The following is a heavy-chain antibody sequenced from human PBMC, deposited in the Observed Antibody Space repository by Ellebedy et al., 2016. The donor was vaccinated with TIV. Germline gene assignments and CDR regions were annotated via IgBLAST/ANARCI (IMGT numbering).Heavy chain of an antibody. V-gene: IGHV4-59*08. J-gene: IGHJ6*02. CDR3: ARSDLTHYYYYGMDV. CDR2: IYYSGST. D-gene: IGHD2-21*01. Sequence: SETLSLTCTVSGGSISSYYWSWIRQPPGKGLEWIGYIYYSGSTNYNPSLKSRVTISVDTSKNQFSLKLSSVTAADTAVYYCARSDLTHYYYYGMDVWGQGTTVTVSS. CDR1: GGSISSYY.